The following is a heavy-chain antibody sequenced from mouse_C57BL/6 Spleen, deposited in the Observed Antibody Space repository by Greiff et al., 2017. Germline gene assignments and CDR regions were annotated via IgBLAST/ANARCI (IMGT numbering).Heavy chain of an antibody. Sequence: VKLLESGAELVRPGASVTLSCKASGYTFTDYEMHWVKQTPVHGLEWIGAIDPETGGTAYNQKFKGKAILTADKSSSTAYMELRGLTSEDSAGEYWTREYEYEGCAYWGQGTLVTVSA. CDR1: GYTFTDYE. D-gene: IGHD2-4*01. CDR2: IDPETGGT. CDR3: TREYEYEGCAY. V-gene: IGHV1-15*01. J-gene: IGHJ3*01.